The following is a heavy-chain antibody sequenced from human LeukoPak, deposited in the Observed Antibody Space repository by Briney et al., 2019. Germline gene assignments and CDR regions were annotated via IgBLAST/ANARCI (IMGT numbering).Heavy chain of an antibody. D-gene: IGHD3-10*01. CDR2: IVASSGAT. Sequence: GGSLRLSCAASGFNFNNYAMSWVRQAPGKGLEWVSHIVASSGATFYADSVKGRFTISRDHSKNTLYLQMNSLRAEDTAVYYCAKGRFGGLNAFDIWGQGTMVTVSS. CDR1: GFNFNNYA. J-gene: IGHJ3*02. CDR3: AKGRFGGLNAFDI. V-gene: IGHV3-23*01.